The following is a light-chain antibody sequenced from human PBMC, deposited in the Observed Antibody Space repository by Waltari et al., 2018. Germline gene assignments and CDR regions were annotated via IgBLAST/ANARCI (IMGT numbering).Light chain of an antibody. Sequence: QSALTQPASVSGSPGQSITISCTGTISDVGGFNSVTWYQVHPGQAPRVMIYDVINRPSGVSDRFSASQSGHTASLAISRLQAADSGAYYCGSQSTNSVVLFGVGTKLTV. V-gene: IGLV2-14*03. CDR3: GSQSTNSVVL. CDR1: ISDVGGFNS. CDR2: DVI. J-gene: IGLJ3*02.